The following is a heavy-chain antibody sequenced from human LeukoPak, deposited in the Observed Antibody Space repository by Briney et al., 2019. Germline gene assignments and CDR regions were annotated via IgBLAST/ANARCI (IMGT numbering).Heavy chain of an antibody. CDR3: ARDGPAYTSRWYDYYYGLDV. Sequence: SETLSLTCTVSGDSLGSYFWSWIRQSPGKGLEWIGHIYHSGSTNYTPSLKSRVSISVDTSKNQFSLKLTSVTSADTAVYYCARDGPAYTSRWYDYYYGLDVWGQGTTVTVSS. V-gene: IGHV4-59*01. J-gene: IGHJ6*02. CDR1: GDSLGSYF. D-gene: IGHD2-2*01. CDR2: IYHSGST.